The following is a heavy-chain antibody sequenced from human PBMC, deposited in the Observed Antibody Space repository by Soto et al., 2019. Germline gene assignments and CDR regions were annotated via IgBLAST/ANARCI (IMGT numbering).Heavy chain of an antibody. CDR2: INPNSGRT. D-gene: IGHD6-25*01. V-gene: IGHV1-2*04. CDR1: GYTFTAYY. Sequence: ASVKVSCKASGYTFTAYYIHWVRQAPGQPLEYVGWINPNSGRTNYAQKFQQCVTLTRDTPTSTAYMELSRMTSDASAVFYCARAANCGLMDYWGQRTRVTVSS. CDR3: ARAANCGLMDY. J-gene: IGHJ4*02.